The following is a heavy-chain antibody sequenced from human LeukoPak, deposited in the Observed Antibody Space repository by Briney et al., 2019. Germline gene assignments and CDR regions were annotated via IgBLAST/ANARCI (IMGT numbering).Heavy chain of an antibody. J-gene: IGHJ4*02. D-gene: IGHD3-22*01. CDR1: GYTFTGYY. V-gene: IGHV1-2*06. CDR2: INPNSGGT. Sequence: ASVKVSCKASGYTFTGYYIHWVRQAPGQGLEWMGRINPNSGGTNYAQKFQGRVTMTRDTSISTAYMELSRLRSDDTAVYYCARDLGVSGYYCGYWGQGTLVTVSS. CDR3: ARDLGVSGYYCGY.